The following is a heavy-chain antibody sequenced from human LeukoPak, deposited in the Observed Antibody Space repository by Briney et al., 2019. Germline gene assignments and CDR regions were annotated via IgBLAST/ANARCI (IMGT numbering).Heavy chain of an antibody. CDR2: ISAYNGNT. V-gene: IGHV1-18*01. D-gene: IGHD6-19*01. J-gene: IGHJ5*02. CDR3: ARRESGWYGGPWFDP. CDR1: GYTFTSYG. Sequence: ASVKVSCKASGYTFTSYGISWVRQAPGQGLEWMGWISAYNGNTNYAQKLQGRVTMTTDTSTSTAYMELRSLRSDDTAVYYCARRESGWYGGPWFDPWGQGTLVTVSS.